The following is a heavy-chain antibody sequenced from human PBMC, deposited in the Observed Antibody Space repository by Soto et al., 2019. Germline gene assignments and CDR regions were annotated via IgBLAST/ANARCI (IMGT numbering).Heavy chain of an antibody. D-gene: IGHD1-26*01. CDR2: ISNDGTYR. Sequence: QVQLVESGGGVVQPVTSLRLSCAASGFTFSGHAMHWVRQAPGKGLDWVAAISNDGTYRVYADSVKGRFTMSRDNSKNTVHLQMDSLRVEDTAVYKCGREVAAGGTRGTIDYWGQGTQVTVSS. J-gene: IGHJ4*02. V-gene: IGHV3-30-3*01. CDR1: GFTFSGHA. CDR3: GREVAAGGTRGTIDY.